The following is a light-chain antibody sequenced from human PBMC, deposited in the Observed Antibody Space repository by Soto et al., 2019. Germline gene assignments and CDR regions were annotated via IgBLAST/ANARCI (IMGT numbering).Light chain of an antibody. CDR2: YDD. V-gene: IGLV1-36*01. Sequence: QSALTQPPSVSEAPRQRVTISGSGSSSNIGNNAVNWYQQLPGKAPKLLIYYDDLLPSGVSDRFSGSKSGTSASLAISGLQSEDEADYYCAAWDDSLNGVVFGGGTKLTVL. CDR3: AAWDDSLNGVV. CDR1: SSNIGNNA. J-gene: IGLJ2*01.